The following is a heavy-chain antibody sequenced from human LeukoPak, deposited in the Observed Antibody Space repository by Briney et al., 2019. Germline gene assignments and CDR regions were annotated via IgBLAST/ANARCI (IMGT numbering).Heavy chain of an antibody. D-gene: IGHD3-10*01. J-gene: IGHJ5*02. CDR3: VRGPYGSGISNWFDP. Sequence: SETLSLTCTVSGGSISSYYWSWIRQPPGKGLEWIGYIYSGDTNYNPSLQSRVTVSVDTSKNQFSLRLTSVSAADTAVYYCVRGPYGSGISNWFDPWGQGTQVIVSS. V-gene: IGHV4-59*01. CDR2: IYSGDT. CDR1: GGSISSYY.